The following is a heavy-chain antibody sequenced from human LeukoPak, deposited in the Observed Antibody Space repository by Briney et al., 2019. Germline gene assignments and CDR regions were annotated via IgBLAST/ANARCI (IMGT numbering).Heavy chain of an antibody. Sequence: PGGSLRLSCAASGFTLSSYWMSWVRQAPGKGLEWVANIKQDGSEKYYVDSVKGRFTISRDNAKNSPYLQMNSLRAEDTAVYYCARVLWGNGGEQYFDYWGQGTLVTVSS. CDR3: ARVLWGNGGEQYFDY. CDR2: IKQDGSEK. V-gene: IGHV3-7*02. J-gene: IGHJ4*02. D-gene: IGHD3-16*01. CDR1: GFTLSSYW.